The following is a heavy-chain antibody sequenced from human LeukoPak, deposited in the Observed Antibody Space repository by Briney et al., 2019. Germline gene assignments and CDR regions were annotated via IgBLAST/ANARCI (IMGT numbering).Heavy chain of an antibody. CDR1: GGSTSSSSYY. Sequence: SETLSLTCTVSGGSTSSSSYYWGWIRQPPGKGLEWIGSIYYSGSTYYNPSLKSRVTISVDTSKNQFSLKLSSVTAADTAVYYCARPLAYCGGDCYSDAFDIWGQGTMVTVSS. D-gene: IGHD2-21*02. CDR2: IYYSGST. J-gene: IGHJ3*02. V-gene: IGHV4-39*01. CDR3: ARPLAYCGGDCYSDAFDI.